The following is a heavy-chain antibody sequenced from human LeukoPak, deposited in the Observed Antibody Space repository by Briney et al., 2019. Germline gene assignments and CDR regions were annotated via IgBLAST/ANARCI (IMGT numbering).Heavy chain of an antibody. J-gene: IGHJ4*02. CDR1: GYTFTGYY. CDR2: INSNSGGT. CDR3: ARGGDVHSATVRFQY. Sequence: WASVKVSCKASGYTFTGYYIHWVRQAPGQGLEWMGWINSNSGGTYYAQKFQGRVTVTRDTSIGTAFLELNRLRSDDTAVYYCARGGDVHSATVRFQYWGQGSLVSVSS. D-gene: IGHD7-27*01. V-gene: IGHV1-2*02.